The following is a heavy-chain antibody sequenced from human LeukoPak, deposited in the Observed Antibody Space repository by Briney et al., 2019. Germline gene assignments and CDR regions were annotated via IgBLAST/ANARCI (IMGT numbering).Heavy chain of an antibody. Sequence: PSETLSLTCAVYGGSFCGYYWSWIRQPPGKGLEWIGEINHSGSTNYNPSLKSRVTISVDTSKNQFSLKLSSVTAADTAVYYCARRTYYDFWSGYSSYMDVWGKGTTVTVSS. CDR1: GGSFCGYY. V-gene: IGHV4-34*01. CDR2: INHSGST. CDR3: ARRTYYDFWSGYSSYMDV. J-gene: IGHJ6*03. D-gene: IGHD3-3*01.